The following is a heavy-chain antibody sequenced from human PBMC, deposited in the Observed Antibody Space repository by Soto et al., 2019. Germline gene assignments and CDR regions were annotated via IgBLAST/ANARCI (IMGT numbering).Heavy chain of an antibody. CDR3: ARHSRSFGEYDY. V-gene: IGHV4-39*01. J-gene: IGHJ4*02. Sequence: QLQLQESGPGLVKPSETLSLTCTVSGDSMITTSYYWGWIRQPPGKDLEWIGSIFYSGTTYYNPSLNSRLTMSVDTSKSQFSQILTSVSAADTAVYYCARHSRSFGEYDYWGQGTLVTVSS. CDR1: GDSMITTSYY. D-gene: IGHD3-10*01. CDR2: IFYSGTT.